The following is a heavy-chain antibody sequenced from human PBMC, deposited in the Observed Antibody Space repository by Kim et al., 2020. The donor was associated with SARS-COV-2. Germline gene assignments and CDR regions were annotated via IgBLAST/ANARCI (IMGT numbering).Heavy chain of an antibody. V-gene: IGHV3-23*01. J-gene: IGHJ4*02. D-gene: IGHD2-21*02. CDR3: AKVLARDLLFQDFDY. Sequence: SVKGRFTISRDNSKNTLYLQMNSLRAEDTAVYYCAKVLARDLLFQDFDYWGQGTLVTVSS.